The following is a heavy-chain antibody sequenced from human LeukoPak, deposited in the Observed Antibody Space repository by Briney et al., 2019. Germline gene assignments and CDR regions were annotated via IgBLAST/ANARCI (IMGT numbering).Heavy chain of an antibody. CDR2: MNPNSGDT. CDR3: AGDLGTIRFDP. J-gene: IGHJ5*02. D-gene: IGHD2-8*01. Sequence: ASMKVSCKASGYTFTSYDINWVRQATGQGLEWMGRMNPNSGDTGYAQKFQGRVTMTRNSSIRTAYMELSSLGSEDTAVYYCAGDLGTIRFDPWGQGTLVTVSS. V-gene: IGHV1-8*01. CDR1: GYTFTSYD.